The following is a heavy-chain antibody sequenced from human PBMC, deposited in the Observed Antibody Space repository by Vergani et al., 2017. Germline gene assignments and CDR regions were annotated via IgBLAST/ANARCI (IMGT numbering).Heavy chain of an antibody. CDR3: VKEKIDLGSYFFDS. Sequence: QLVESGGGLVRPGGSLRLSCAGSQISLSGYQMHWFRQAPGKGLEWVSGISGSGDSTYYADSVRGRFTISRDNSKNTLYLQVNTLRAEDTAIYYCVKEKIDLGSYFFDSWGHGILVTVSS. V-gene: IGHV3-23*04. CDR1: QISLSGYQ. CDR2: ISGSGDST. D-gene: IGHD2/OR15-2a*01. J-gene: IGHJ4*01.